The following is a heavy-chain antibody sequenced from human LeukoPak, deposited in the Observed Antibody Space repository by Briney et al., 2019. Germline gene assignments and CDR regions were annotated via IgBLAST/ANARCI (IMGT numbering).Heavy chain of an antibody. J-gene: IGHJ4*02. Sequence: SETLSLTCTVSGDSIRSRSYYWGWIRQPPGKGLEWLGSIYFSGSTYYNPSLQSRVTISVDTSKNQFSLKLTSVTAADTAVYYCARDYGGNSYYFDYWGRGTLVTVSS. V-gene: IGHV4-39*02. CDR2: IYFSGST. D-gene: IGHD4-23*01. CDR3: ARDYGGNSYYFDY. CDR1: GDSIRSRSYY.